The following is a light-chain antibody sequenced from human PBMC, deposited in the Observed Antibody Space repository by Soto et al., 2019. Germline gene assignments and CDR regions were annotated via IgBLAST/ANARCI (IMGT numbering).Light chain of an antibody. V-gene: IGLV2-14*01. CDR3: SSYTSGSSHYV. J-gene: IGLJ1*01. CDR1: SSDVGAYYS. Sequence: QSVLTQPASVSGSPGQSITISCTGTSSDVGAYYSVSWYQHLPGKAPKLIIYGVTNRPSGVSNRFSGSKSGNTASLTISGIQAEDEADYHCSSYTSGSSHYVFGTATKLTV. CDR2: GVT.